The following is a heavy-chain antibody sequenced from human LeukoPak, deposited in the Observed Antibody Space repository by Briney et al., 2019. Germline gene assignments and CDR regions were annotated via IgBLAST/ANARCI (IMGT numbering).Heavy chain of an antibody. CDR3: GRVGELGY. J-gene: IGHJ4*02. CDR1: GFTFSSYW. Sequence: GGSLRLSCAAFGFTFSSYWMHWVRQAPGKGLVWVSDINTDGGSARYADSVKGRFTISRDNAKNTLYLQMNSLRAEDTAVYYCGRVGELGYWGQGTLVTVSS. V-gene: IGHV3-74*01. CDR2: INTDGGSA. D-gene: IGHD1-26*01.